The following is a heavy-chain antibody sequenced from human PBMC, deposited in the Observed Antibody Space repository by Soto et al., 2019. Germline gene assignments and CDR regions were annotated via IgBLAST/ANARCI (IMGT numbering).Heavy chain of an antibody. CDR2: ISHTGRT. J-gene: IGHJ4*02. Sequence: PSETLSLTCRVSGSSITNSFYWGWIRQSPEKGLEWIGSISHTGRTSYNPSLKSRVSISVDTSKNQFSLTLTSVTAADTAVYYCARDPANLALAVAYFDSWGQGTPVTVS. D-gene: IGHD2-15*01. CDR1: GSSITNSFY. CDR3: ARDPANLALAVAYFDS. V-gene: IGHV4-38-2*02.